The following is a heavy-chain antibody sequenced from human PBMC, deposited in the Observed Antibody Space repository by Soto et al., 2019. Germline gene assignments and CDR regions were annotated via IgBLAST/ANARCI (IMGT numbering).Heavy chain of an antibody. Sequence: QVQLVQSGGEVKKPGASVKVSCQASGYPFSDYAISWVRQAPGQGLEWMGWISASTRNTDQAQNFQGRVIMTLDTSTNTAYMELRSLRSDDTAVYYCLRCYCSVGSCYACWHFDLWGRGTLVTVSS. CDR3: LRCYCSVGSCYACWHFDL. J-gene: IGHJ2*01. V-gene: IGHV1-18*01. D-gene: IGHD2-15*01. CDR1: GYPFSDYA. CDR2: ISASTRNT.